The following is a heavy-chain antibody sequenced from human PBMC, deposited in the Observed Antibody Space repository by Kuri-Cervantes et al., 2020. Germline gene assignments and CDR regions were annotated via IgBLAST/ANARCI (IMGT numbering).Heavy chain of an antibody. J-gene: IGHJ4*02. CDR1: GYTFTSYD. CDR2: MNPNSGNT. V-gene: IGHV1-8*02. CDR3: AREATGWLPDY. Sequence: ASVKVSCKASGYTFTSYDINWVRQATGQGLEWMGWMNPNSGNTGYAQKFQGRVTMTRDTSISTAYMELSRLRSDDTAVYYCAREATGWLPDYWGQGTLVTVSS. D-gene: IGHD5-24*01.